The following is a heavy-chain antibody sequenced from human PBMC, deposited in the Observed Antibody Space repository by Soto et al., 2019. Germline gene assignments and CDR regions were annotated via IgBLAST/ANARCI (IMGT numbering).Heavy chain of an antibody. CDR1: EFTFSSYG. V-gene: IGHV3-30*18. J-gene: IGHJ3*02. CDR3: TNAPPGIAASRIPAFDI. CDR2: RSYDGSNK. Sequence: GGSLRLSCAASEFTFSSYGMHWVRQARGKGLEWVAVRSYDGSNKYYADSVKGRFTISRDNSKNTLYLPMNSLRADDTALSYCTNAPPGIAASRIPAFDILGQGTMVTVS. D-gene: IGHD6-13*01.